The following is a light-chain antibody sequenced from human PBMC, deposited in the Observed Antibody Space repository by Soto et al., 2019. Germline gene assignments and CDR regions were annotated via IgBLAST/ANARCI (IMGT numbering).Light chain of an antibody. CDR1: SIDVGGYNY. CDR3: SSYAGSNVYV. V-gene: IGLV2-8*01. CDR2: EVS. J-gene: IGLJ1*01. Sequence: QSALTQPPSASGSPGQSVTISCTGTSIDVGGYNYVSWYQHHPGKAPKLIIDEVSKRPLGVPDRFSGSKSCNTASLTVSGLQAEDEAAYYCSSYAGSNVYVFGTGTKVTVL.